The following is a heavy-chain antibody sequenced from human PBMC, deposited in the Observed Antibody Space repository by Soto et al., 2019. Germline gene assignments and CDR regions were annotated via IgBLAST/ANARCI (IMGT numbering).Heavy chain of an antibody. CDR3: ARDRRRNSYDFWSGYYPFDY. CDR2: ISSSGSTI. Sequence: GGSLRLSCAASGFTFSSYEMNWVRQAPGKGLEWVSYISSSGSTIYYADSVKGRFTISRDNAKNSLYLQMNSLRAEDTAVYYCARDRRRNSYDFWSGYYPFDYWGQGTLVTVS. J-gene: IGHJ4*02. D-gene: IGHD3-3*01. CDR1: GFTFSSYE. V-gene: IGHV3-48*03.